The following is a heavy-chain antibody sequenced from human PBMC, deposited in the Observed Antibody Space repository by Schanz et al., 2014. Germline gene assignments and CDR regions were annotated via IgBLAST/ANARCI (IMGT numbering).Heavy chain of an antibody. V-gene: IGHV3-33*06. J-gene: IGHJ6*02. CDR2: IWYDENNK. CDR3: AKGMGYCSGGTCYDYYYYGLDV. Sequence: EQLLQSGGGLVQPGGSLRLSCAASGFTFGSYGMSWVRQGPGKGLEWVAVIWYDENNKYYADSVKGRFTMSRDNSKNTLYLQMNSLSADDTAVFYCAKGMGYCSGGTCYDYYYYGLDVWGQGTTVTVSS. D-gene: IGHD2-15*01. CDR1: GFTFGSYG.